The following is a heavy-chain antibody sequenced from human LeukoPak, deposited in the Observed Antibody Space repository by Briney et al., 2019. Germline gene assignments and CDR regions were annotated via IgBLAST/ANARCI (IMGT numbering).Heavy chain of an antibody. J-gene: IGHJ4*02. Sequence: ASVKVSCKASGYTFTSYGISWVRQAPGQGLEWMGWISAYNGNTNYAQKLQGRVTMTTDTSTNTAYMELRSLRSDDTAVYYCARRDLYDFWSGYYGYWGQGTLVTVSS. CDR2: ISAYNGNT. CDR3: ARRDLYDFWSGYYGY. V-gene: IGHV1-18*01. CDR1: GYTFTSYG. D-gene: IGHD3-3*01.